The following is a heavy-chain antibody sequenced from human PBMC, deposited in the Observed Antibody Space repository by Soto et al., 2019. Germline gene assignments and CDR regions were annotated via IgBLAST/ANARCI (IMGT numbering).Heavy chain of an antibody. V-gene: IGHV1-18*01. CDR1: GYTFTSYG. CDR2: IGAYNGNT. J-gene: IGHJ4*02. D-gene: IGHD4-4*01. Sequence: QVPLVQSGAEVKKPGDSVKVSCKASGYTFTSYGISWVRQAPGQGLEWMGWIGAYNGNTNYAQKLQDRVTMTTDTAPRTSYLRMRSMRSGESAVYYCGRGAVTNHDYWGEGTLGTFFS. CDR3: GRGAVTNHDY.